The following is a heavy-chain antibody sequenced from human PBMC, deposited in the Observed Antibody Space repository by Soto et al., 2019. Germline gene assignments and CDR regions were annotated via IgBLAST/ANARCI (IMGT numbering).Heavy chain of an antibody. Sequence: QVQLVQSGAEVKKPGSSVKVSCKASGGTFSSYTISWVRQAPGQGLEWMGRIIPILGIANYAQKFQGRVTITAYKSTSTAYMELSSLRSEDTAVYYCARGLAYSSSRGGMDVWGQGTTVTVSS. CDR2: IIPILGIA. CDR3: ARGLAYSSSRGGMDV. J-gene: IGHJ6*02. V-gene: IGHV1-69*02. D-gene: IGHD6-13*01. CDR1: GGTFSSYT.